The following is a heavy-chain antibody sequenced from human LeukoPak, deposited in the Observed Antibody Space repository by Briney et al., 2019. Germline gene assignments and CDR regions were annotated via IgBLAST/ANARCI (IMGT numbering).Heavy chain of an antibody. CDR2: INWNGGST. CDR3: ARDLRYCSSTSCYAVGFDP. J-gene: IGHJ5*02. CDR1: GFTFDDYG. Sequence: GGSLRLSCAASGFTFDDYGMSWVRQAPGKGLEWVSGINWNGGSTGYADSVKGRFTISRDNAKNSLYLQMNSLRAEDTALYHCARDLRYCSSTSCYAVGFDPWGQGTLVTVPS. D-gene: IGHD2-2*01. V-gene: IGHV3-20*01.